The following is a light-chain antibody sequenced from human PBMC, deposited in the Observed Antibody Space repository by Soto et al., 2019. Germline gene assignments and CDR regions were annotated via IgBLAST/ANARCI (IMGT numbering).Light chain of an antibody. Sequence: QSVLTQPPSVSGAPGQRVTISCTGSRSNIGAGYDAHWYQQLPGTAPKLLIFGNSNRPSGVPDRFSGSKSGTSASLAITGLQAEDEADYYCQSYDSSLSGFVFGTGTKLTVL. V-gene: IGLV1-40*01. CDR2: GNS. CDR1: RSNIGAGYD. J-gene: IGLJ1*01. CDR3: QSYDSSLSGFV.